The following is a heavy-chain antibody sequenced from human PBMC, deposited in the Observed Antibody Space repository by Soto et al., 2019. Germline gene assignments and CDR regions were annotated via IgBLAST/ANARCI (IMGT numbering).Heavy chain of an antibody. D-gene: IGHD1-26*01. CDR3: ASHSGCSPEGRYCYGMDV. J-gene: IGHJ6*02. Sequence: QVQLVQSGAEVKKPGSSVKVSCKASGGTFSSYAISWVRQAPGQGLQWMGGIISIFGTADYAQKFQGRVTITADESTSTAYMELSSLRSEDTAVYYCASHSGCSPEGRYCYGMDVWGQGTTVTVSS. CDR1: GGTFSSYA. CDR2: IISIFGTA. V-gene: IGHV1-69*12.